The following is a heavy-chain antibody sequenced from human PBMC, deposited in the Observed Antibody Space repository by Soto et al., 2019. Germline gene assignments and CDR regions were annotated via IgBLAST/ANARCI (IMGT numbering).Heavy chain of an antibody. CDR3: VRADYYYYMDV. CDR2: INHSGST. J-gene: IGHJ6*03. V-gene: IGHV4-34*01. CDR1: GGSFSGYY. Sequence: QVQLQQWGAGLLKPSETLSLTCAVYGGSFSGYYWSWIRQPPGKGLEWIGEINHSGSTNYNPSLKSRVTISVDTSKNQFALKLSSVTAADTAVYYCVRADYYYYMDVWGKGTTVTVSS.